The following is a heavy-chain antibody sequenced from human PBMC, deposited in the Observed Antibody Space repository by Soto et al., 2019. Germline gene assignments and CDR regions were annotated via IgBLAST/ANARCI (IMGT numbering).Heavy chain of an antibody. Sequence: GSLRLSCAASGFTFSSHGMSWVRQAPGKGLEWIAGLSRGGGTTYYADSVKGRFTISRDNSKNTLDLIMNSLKVEDTALYYCAKDGQYRTDGFDVWGQGTMVT. CDR3: AKDGQYRTDGFDV. D-gene: IGHD6-6*01. CDR2: LSRGGGTT. J-gene: IGHJ3*01. V-gene: IGHV3-23*01. CDR1: GFTFSSHG.